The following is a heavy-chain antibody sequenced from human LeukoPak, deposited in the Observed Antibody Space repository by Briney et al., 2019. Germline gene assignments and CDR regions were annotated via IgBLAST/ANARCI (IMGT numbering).Heavy chain of an antibody. V-gene: IGHV3-21*01. Sequence: PGGSLRLSCAASGFTFSTYAMNWVRQAPGKGLEWVSSISSSSSYIYYADSVKGRFTISRGNAKNSLYLQMNSLRAEDTAVYYCARDYCSSTSCYASLDYWGQGTLVTVSS. CDR1: GFTFSTYA. CDR2: ISSSSSYI. D-gene: IGHD2-2*01. CDR3: ARDYCSSTSCYASLDY. J-gene: IGHJ4*02.